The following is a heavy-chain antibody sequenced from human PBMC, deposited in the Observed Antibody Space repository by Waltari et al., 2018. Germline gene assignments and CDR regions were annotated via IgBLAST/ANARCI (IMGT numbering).Heavy chain of an antibody. J-gene: IGHJ3*02. CDR3: ARPTVDPLSYAFDI. V-gene: IGHV4-39*07. D-gene: IGHD5-12*01. CDR1: GGSISSSSYY. Sequence: QLQLQESGPGLVKPSETLSLTCTVSGGSISSSSYYWGWIRQPPGKGLEWIGSIYYSGSTYYNPSLKSRVTISVDTSKNQFSLKLSSVTAADTAVYYCARPTVDPLSYAFDIWGQGTMVTVSS. CDR2: IYYSGST.